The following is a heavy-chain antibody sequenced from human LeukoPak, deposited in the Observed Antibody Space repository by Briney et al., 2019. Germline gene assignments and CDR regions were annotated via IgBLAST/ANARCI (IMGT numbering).Heavy chain of an antibody. CDR3: ARAEVVVVAAAWFDP. CDR1: GGSFSGYY. D-gene: IGHD2-15*01. Sequence: SETLSLTCAVYGGSFSGYYWSWICQPPGKGLEWIGEINHSGSTNYNPSLKSRVTISVDTSKNQFSLKLSSVTAADTAVYYCARAEVVVVAAAWFDPWGQGTLVTVSS. CDR2: INHSGST. V-gene: IGHV4-34*01. J-gene: IGHJ5*02.